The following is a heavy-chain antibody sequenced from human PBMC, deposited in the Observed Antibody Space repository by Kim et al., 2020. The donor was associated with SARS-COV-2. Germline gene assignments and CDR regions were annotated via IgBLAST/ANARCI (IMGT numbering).Heavy chain of an antibody. V-gene: IGHV1-58*01. CDR3: AADRQISLGYCSGGSCEEFDFDY. J-gene: IGHJ4*02. Sequence: SVKVSCKASGFTFTSSAVQWVRQARGQRLEWIGWIVVGSGNTNYAQKFQERVTITRDMSTSTAYMELSSLRSEDTAVYYCAADRQISLGYCSGGSCEEFDFDYWGQGTLVTVSS. D-gene: IGHD2-15*01. CDR2: IVVGSGNT. CDR1: GFTFTSSA.